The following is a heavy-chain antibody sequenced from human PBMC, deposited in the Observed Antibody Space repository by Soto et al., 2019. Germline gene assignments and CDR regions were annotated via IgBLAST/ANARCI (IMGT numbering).Heavy chain of an antibody. J-gene: IGHJ4*02. V-gene: IGHV1-8*01. Sequence: SVRVSDRPSGNACTSRDMPCERKATGQGLEWMGWMNPKSGNTGYAQKFQGRVTTTRDTSKSTAYRELSSLSSEDTAVYYCETHGDNNDYHLVYWSQGTLVTVSA. CDR2: MNPKSGNT. D-gene: IGHD4-17*01. CDR3: ETHGDNNDYHLVY. CDR1: GNACTSRD.